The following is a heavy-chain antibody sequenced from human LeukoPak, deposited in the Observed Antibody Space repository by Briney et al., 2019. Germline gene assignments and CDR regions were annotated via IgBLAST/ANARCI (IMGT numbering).Heavy chain of an antibody. J-gene: IGHJ6*03. Sequence: VASVKVSCKASGYTFTGYYMHWVRQAPGQGLEWMGWINPNSGGTNYAQKFQGRVTMTRDTSISTAYMELSRLRSDGTAVYYCARDGDYDFWSGYSHYYYYMDVWGKGTTVTVSS. CDR2: INPNSGGT. D-gene: IGHD3-3*01. CDR1: GYTFTGYY. V-gene: IGHV1-2*02. CDR3: ARDGDYDFWSGYSHYYYYMDV.